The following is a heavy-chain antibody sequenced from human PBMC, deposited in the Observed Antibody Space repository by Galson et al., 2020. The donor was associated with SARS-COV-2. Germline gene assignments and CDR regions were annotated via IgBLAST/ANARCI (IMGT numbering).Heavy chain of an antibody. CDR2: LYDNGGN. CDR3: ARESRLDLYFDY. CDR1: GGSISSGSYY. J-gene: IGHJ4*02. D-gene: IGHD3-3*01. V-gene: IGHV4-61*02. Sequence: SETLSLTCTVSGGSISSGSYYWSWIRQTAGKGLEWIGRLYDNGGNNYNPSLKSRVAISVDTSKNQFSLNLKSVTAADTAVYYCARESRLDLYFDYWGQGALVTVSS.